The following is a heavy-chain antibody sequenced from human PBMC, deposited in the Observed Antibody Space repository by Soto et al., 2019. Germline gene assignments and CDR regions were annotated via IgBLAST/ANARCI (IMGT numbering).Heavy chain of an antibody. CDR1: GGSISSGGYY. CDR2: LYYSGRT. J-gene: IGHJ5*02. Sequence: PSETLTLTCTVSGGSISSGGYYWSWIRPHPGKGLEWIGNLYYSGRTYYNPSIKSRATISVNTPKNQFSLKLTSRTAADPAVDYCARVRRDERFDPWGQGTLVTVSS. V-gene: IGHV4-31*03. CDR3: ARVRRDERFDP.